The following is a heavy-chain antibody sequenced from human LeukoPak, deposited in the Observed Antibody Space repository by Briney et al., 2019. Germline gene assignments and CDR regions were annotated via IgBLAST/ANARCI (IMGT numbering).Heavy chain of an antibody. Sequence: SETLSLTCAVYGGSFSGYYWSWIRQPPGKGLEWIGEINHSGKTNYNPSLKSRVTISVDKSKNQFSLKLSSVTAADTAVYYCARAVAVVVPAAEYHWGFDPWGQGTLVTVSS. J-gene: IGHJ5*02. CDR1: GGSFSGYY. CDR2: INHSGKT. V-gene: IGHV4-34*01. CDR3: ARAVAVVVPAAEYHWGFDP. D-gene: IGHD2-2*01.